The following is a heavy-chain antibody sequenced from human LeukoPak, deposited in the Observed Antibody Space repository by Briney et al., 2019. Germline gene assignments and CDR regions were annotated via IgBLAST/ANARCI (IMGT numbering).Heavy chain of an antibody. V-gene: IGHV3-7*01. CDR1: GFTFNSYW. Sequence: PGGSLRLSCAASGFTFNSYWMSWVRQAPGKGLEWVANIKQDGSVRYYVDSVKGRFTISRDNAENALYLQMNSLRAEDTAVYYCARSIAAAGSYWCQGTLVTVSS. D-gene: IGHD6-13*01. CDR3: ARSIAAAGSY. CDR2: IKQDGSVR. J-gene: IGHJ4*02.